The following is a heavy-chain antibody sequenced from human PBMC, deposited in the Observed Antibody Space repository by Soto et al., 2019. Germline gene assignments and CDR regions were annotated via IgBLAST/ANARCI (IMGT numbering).Heavy chain of an antibody. CDR2: IYSGGST. CDR3: ARGVFGQPDS. Sequence: EVQLVESGGGLVQPGGSLRLSCAASGIIVKSNYMNWVRQAPGKGLEWVSIIYSGGSTYYADYVKGRFTISRHDSKDILYLQMRSLRSEDPATYYFARGVFGQPDSWGQGTLVIVSS. J-gene: IGHJ5*01. V-gene: IGHV3-53*04. D-gene: IGHD2-21*01. CDR1: GIIVKSNY.